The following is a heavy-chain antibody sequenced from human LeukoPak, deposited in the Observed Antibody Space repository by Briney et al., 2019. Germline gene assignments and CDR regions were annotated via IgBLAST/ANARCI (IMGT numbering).Heavy chain of an antibody. D-gene: IGHD6-13*01. Sequence: PGGSLRLSCAASGFTFSTYAMSWVRQAAGKGLEWVSLISGSGGGTYYADSVKGRFTISRDNSKNTLYLQMNSLRAEDTAVYYCARARSRRYSSSTFDYWGQGTLVTVSS. CDR1: GFTFSTYA. CDR3: ARARSRRYSSSTFDY. V-gene: IGHV3-23*01. J-gene: IGHJ4*02. CDR2: ISGSGGGT.